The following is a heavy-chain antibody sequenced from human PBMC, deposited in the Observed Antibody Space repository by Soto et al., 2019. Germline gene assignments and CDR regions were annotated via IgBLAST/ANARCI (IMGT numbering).Heavy chain of an antibody. Sequence: PSETLSLTCTVSGGSISSSSYYWGWIRQPPGKGLEWIGNIYYSGSTYYNPSLKSRVTISVDTSKNQFSLKLSSVTAADTAVYYCARRGSSSYFDYWGQGTLVTVSS. CDR2: IYYSGST. D-gene: IGHD6-13*01. V-gene: IGHV4-39*01. CDR3: ARRGSSSYFDY. J-gene: IGHJ4*02. CDR1: GGSISSSSYY.